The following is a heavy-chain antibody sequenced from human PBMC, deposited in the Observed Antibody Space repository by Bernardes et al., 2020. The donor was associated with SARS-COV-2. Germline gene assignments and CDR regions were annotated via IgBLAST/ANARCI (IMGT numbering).Heavy chain of an antibody. CDR2: IYYSGST. CDR3: ARQDIGAIFGVVITPAGMDV. V-gene: IGHV4-59*08. D-gene: IGHD3-3*01. CDR1: GGSISCYY. Sequence: SETLSLTCTVSGGSISCYYWSWIRQPPGKGLEWIGYIYYSGSTNYNPSLKSRVTISVDTSKNQFSLKLSSVTAADTAVYYCARQDIGAIFGVVITPAGMDVWGQGTTVTVSS. J-gene: IGHJ6*02.